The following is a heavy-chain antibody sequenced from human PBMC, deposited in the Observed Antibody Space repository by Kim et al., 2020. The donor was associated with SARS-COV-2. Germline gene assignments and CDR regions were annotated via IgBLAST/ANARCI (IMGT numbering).Heavy chain of an antibody. J-gene: IGHJ4*02. CDR2: INSDGSST. D-gene: IGHD6-13*01. CDR1: GFTFSSYW. CDR3: ARAWGIAAAHLDY. V-gene: IGHV3-74*01. Sequence: GGSLRLSCAASGFTFSSYWMHWVRQAPGKGLVWVSRINSDGSSTSYADSVKGRFTISRDNAKNTLYLQMNSLRAEDTAVYYCARAWGIAAAHLDYWGQGTLVTVSS.